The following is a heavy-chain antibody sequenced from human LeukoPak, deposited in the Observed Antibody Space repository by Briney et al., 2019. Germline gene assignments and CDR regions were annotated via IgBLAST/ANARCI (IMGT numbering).Heavy chain of an antibody. V-gene: IGHV1-2*02. D-gene: IGHD3-3*01. J-gene: IGHJ4*02. CDR1: GYTFTGYY. Sequence: ASVKVSCKASGYTFTGYYTHWVRQAPGPGLEWMGWINPNSGGTNYAQKFQGRVTMTRDTSISTAYMELSRLRSDDTAVYYCARGTDFWDYYWGQGTLVTVSS. CDR3: ARGTDFWDYY. CDR2: INPNSGGT.